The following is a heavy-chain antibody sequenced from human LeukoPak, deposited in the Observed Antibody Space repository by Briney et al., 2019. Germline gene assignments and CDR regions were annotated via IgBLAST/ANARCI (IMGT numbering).Heavy chain of an antibody. J-gene: IGHJ5*02. Sequence: ASVKVSCKASGYTFTGYYMNWVRQAPGQGLEWMGWINPNSGGTNYAQKFQGRVTMTRDTSISTAYMELSRLRSDDTAVYYCARDQRVGSSSVNWFDPWGQGTLVTVSS. CDR3: ARDQRVGSSSVNWFDP. CDR2: INPNSGGT. V-gene: IGHV1-2*02. D-gene: IGHD6-6*01. CDR1: GYTFTGYY.